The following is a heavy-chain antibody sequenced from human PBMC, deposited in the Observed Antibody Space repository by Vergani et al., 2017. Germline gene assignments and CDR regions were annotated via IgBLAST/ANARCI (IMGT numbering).Heavy chain of an antibody. CDR2: IIPIFGTA. D-gene: IGHD3-22*01. CDR1: GVTFSSYA. Sequence: QVQLVQSGAEVKKPGSSVKVSCEASGVTFSSYAISWVRQAPGQGLEWMGGIIPIFGTANYAQKFQGRVTITADESTSTAYMELSSLRSEDTAVYYCARVYYYDSSGYYLLSAFDIWGQGTMVTVSS. V-gene: IGHV1-69*01. J-gene: IGHJ3*02. CDR3: ARVYYYDSSGYYLLSAFDI.